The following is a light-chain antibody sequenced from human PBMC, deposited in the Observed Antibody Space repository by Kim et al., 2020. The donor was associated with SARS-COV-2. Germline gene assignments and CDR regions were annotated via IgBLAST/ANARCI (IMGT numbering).Light chain of an antibody. CDR1: QSLVHSDGNPY. J-gene: IGKJ1*01. V-gene: IGKV2-30*02. CDR2: KVS. CDR3: MQATNRPPCT. Sequence: AAISCTSSQSLVHSDGNPYLNWFQQRPGQAQRRLIYKVSNRDSGVPDRFSGSGSDTDFTLKISTVEAEDVGVYYCMQATNRPPCTFGQGTKVDIK.